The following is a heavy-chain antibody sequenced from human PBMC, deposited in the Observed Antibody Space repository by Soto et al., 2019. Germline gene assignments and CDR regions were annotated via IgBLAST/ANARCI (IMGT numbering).Heavy chain of an antibody. D-gene: IGHD4-17*01. V-gene: IGHV3-23*01. CDR1: GFTFSNYA. Sequence: EVQLLESGGDLVQPGGSLRLSCALSGFTFSNYAMNWVRQAPGKGLEWVSAITGSGRSTYYAESVKGRFTISRDNSKNTLYLQMNSLRAEDTAVYYCANYYGDYAGGELFQHWGQGTLVTVSS. CDR2: ITGSGRST. CDR3: ANYYGDYAGGELFQH. J-gene: IGHJ1*01.